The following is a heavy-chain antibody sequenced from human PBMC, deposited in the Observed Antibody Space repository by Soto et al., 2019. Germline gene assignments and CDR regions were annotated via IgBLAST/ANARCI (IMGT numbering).Heavy chain of an antibody. CDR1: GGSFSGYY. CDR3: ARGQTPYSSSWYSAGNWFDP. CDR2: INHSGST. J-gene: IGHJ5*02. D-gene: IGHD6-13*01. Sequence: PSETLSLTCAVYGGSFSGYYWSWIRQPPGKGLEWIGEINHSGSTNYNPSLKSRVTISVDTSKNQFSLKLSSVTAADTAVYYCARGQTPYSSSWYSAGNWFDPWGQGTLVTVSS. V-gene: IGHV4-34*01.